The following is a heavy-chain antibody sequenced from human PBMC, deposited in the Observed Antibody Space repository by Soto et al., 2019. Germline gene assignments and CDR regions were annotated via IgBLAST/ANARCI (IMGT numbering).Heavy chain of an antibody. CDR2: IDPSCSYT. CDR3: ERHARSTYDSSGYYGYFDH. CDR1: GYSFTSYW. J-gene: IGHJ4*02. V-gene: IGHV5-10-1*01. D-gene: IGHD3-22*01. Sequence: GESLKISCKGSGYSFTSYWISWVRQMPGKGLEWMGRIDPSCSYTNYSPSFQGHVTISADKSISTAYLQWSSLKASDTAMYYCERHARSTYDSSGYYGYFDHWGQGTLVTVSS.